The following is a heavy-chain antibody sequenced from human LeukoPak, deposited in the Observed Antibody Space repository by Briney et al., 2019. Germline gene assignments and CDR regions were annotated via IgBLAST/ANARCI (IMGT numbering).Heavy chain of an antibody. CDR2: ISAYNGNT. D-gene: IGHD2-15*01. J-gene: IGHJ3*02. CDR3: ATRTGSYCSGGNCYGLEAFDI. CDR1: GYTFTSYG. V-gene: IGHV1-18*01. Sequence: GASVKVSCKASGYTFTSYGTSWVRQAPGQGLEWMGWISAYNGNTNYAQKLQGRVTMTTDTSTSTAYMELRSLRSEDTAVYYCATRTGSYCSGGNCYGLEAFDIWGQGTMVTVSS.